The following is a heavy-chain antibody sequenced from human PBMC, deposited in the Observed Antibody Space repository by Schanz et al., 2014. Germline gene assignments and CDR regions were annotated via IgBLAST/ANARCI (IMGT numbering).Heavy chain of an antibody. CDR1: GYTFTFTTYG. V-gene: IGHV1-2*02. Sequence: QVQLVQSGAEVKKPGSSVKVSCKASGYTFTFTTYGISWVRQVPGQGLEWMGWINPNTGGTNFAQKFQGRVTMTRDTSITTAYMDLSGLTSDDTAVYYCAREKGHGYSGLSWGQGTLLAVSS. CDR3: AREKGHGYSGLS. CDR2: INPNTGGT. D-gene: IGHD5-12*01. J-gene: IGHJ5*02.